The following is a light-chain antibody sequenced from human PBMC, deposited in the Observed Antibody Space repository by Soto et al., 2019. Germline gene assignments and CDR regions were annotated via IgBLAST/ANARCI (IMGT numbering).Light chain of an antibody. CDR3: QQYDGPPFT. J-gene: IGKJ3*01. Sequence: EIVLTQSPGTLFLSPGERATLSCRASQSVNSRFLAWYQQKPGQAPSLLIYGVSSRATGIPDRFSGSGSGTDFTLIISRLEPEDFAVYYCQQYDGPPFTFGPGTKVDIK. CDR1: QSVNSRF. V-gene: IGKV3-20*01. CDR2: GVS.